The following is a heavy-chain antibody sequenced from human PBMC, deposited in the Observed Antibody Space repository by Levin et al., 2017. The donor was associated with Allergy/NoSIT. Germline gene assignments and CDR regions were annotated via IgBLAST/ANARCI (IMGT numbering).Heavy chain of an antibody. CDR2: IWYDGSNK. V-gene: IGHV3-33*01. CDR1: GFTFSSYG. Sequence: GESLKISCAASGFTFSSYGMHWVRQAPGKGLEWVAVIWYDGSNKYYADSVKGRFTISRDNSKNTLYLQMNSLRAEDTAVYYCARARVGATILEHLFQEFDYWGQGTLVTVSS. CDR3: ARARVGATILEHLFQEFDY. D-gene: IGHD1-26*01. J-gene: IGHJ4*02.